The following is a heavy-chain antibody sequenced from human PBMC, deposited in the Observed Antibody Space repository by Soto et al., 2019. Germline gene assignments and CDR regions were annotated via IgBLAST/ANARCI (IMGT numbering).Heavy chain of an antibody. J-gene: IGHJ3*02. CDR1: GFIVSSNY. CDR2: FYSGGST. D-gene: IGHD2-15*01. V-gene: IGHV3-53*04. CDR3: ARAYCSGGSCWPDAFDI. Sequence: GSLRLSCAASGFIVSSNYMSWVRQAPGKGLEWVSVFYSGGSTYYADSVKGRFTISRHNSKNTLYLQMNSLRAEDTAVYYCARAYCSGGSCWPDAFDIWGQGTMVTVSS.